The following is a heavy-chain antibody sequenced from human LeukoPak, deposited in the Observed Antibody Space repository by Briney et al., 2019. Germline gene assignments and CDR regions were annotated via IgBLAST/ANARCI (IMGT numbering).Heavy chain of an antibody. V-gene: IGHV1-18*01. CDR3: ARVTANCSGGSCYPQYYYGMDV. CDR2: ISAYNGNT. Sequence: ASVKVSCKASGYTFTSYGISWVRQAPGQGLEWMGWISAYNGNTNYAQKLQGRVTMTTDTSTSTAYMELRSLRSDDTAVYYCARVTANCSGGSCYPQYYYGMDVWGQGTTVTVSS. J-gene: IGHJ6*02. D-gene: IGHD2-15*01. CDR1: GYTFTSYG.